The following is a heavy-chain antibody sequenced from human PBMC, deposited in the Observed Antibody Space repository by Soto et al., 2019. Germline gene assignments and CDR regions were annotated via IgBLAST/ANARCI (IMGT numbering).Heavy chain of an antibody. V-gene: IGHV2-5*02. CDR1: GFSLSTSGVG. J-gene: IGHJ4*02. CDR2: IYWDDDK. Sequence: QITLKESGPALVKPTQTLTLTCTFSGFSLSTSGVGVGWIRQPPGKALEWLALIYWDDDKRYSPSLKSRLTITKDTSKNQVVLTMTNMAPVDTATYYCARCDFWSGYYPYPFDYWGQGTLVTVSS. CDR3: ARCDFWSGYYPYPFDY. D-gene: IGHD3-3*01.